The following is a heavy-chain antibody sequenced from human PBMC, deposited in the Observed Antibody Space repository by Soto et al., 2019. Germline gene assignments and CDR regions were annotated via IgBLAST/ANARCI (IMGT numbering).Heavy chain of an antibody. V-gene: IGHV4-34*01. J-gene: IGHJ5*02. Sequence: SATLSLPCAIYGCSFSSHSRSWVRPTHGKGLEWIGEIHHDGSTNYNPSLKSRVTISGDTSKSQFSLKLTSVTAADTAVYYCARHHTGADRKAFLPDWFDPWGQGTQVTVSS. CDR1: GCSFSSHS. CDR2: IHHDGST. CDR3: ARHHTGADRKAFLPDWFDP. D-gene: IGHD2-8*02.